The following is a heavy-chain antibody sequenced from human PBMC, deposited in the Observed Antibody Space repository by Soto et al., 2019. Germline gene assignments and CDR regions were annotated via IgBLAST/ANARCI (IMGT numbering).Heavy chain of an antibody. Sequence: SETLSLTCTVSGGSINSGGYYWSWIRQHPGKGLEWIGYIYYSGSTYYNPSLKSRVTISVDASKNQFSLKLSSVTAPDTAVYYCARAPSPYSGTWFDPWGQGTLVTVYS. CDR1: GGSINSGGYY. D-gene: IGHD4-4*01. CDR2: IYYSGST. J-gene: IGHJ5*02. CDR3: ARAPSPYSGTWFDP. V-gene: IGHV4-31*03.